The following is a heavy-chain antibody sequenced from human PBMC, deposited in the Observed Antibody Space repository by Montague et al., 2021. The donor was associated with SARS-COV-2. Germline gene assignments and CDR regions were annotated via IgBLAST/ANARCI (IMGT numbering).Heavy chain of an antibody. Sequence: SETLSLTCAVYGGSFNENSWGWIRQSPGTGLGLEWIGDIDYRGRSNYNPSLKSRATLSIETTKNQFSLRLTSVTASDTSVYFCVREVFEDFNMISGLYTDFYYDVWGRGTVVTVSS. V-gene: IGHV4-34*01. J-gene: IGHJ4*02. D-gene: IGHD3-16*01. CDR2: IDYRGRS. CDR3: VREVFEDFNMISGLYTDFYYDV. CDR1: GGSFNENS.